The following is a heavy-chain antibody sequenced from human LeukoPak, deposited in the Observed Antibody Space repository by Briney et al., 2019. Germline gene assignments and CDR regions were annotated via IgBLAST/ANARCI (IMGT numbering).Heavy chain of an antibody. CDR3: ARHRGRDGSSYYFDY. Sequence: RGESLKISCQGSGYSFTSYWISWVRQMPGKGLEWMGRIDPSDSYTNYSPSFQGHVTISADKSISTAYLQWSSLKASDTAMFYCARHRGRDGSSYYFDYWGQGTLVSVSS. CDR1: GYSFTSYW. J-gene: IGHJ4*02. D-gene: IGHD6-6*01. V-gene: IGHV5-10-1*01. CDR2: IDPSDSYT.